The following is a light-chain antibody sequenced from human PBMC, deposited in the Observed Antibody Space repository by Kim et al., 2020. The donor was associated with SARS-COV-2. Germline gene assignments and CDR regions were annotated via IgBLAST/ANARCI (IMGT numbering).Light chain of an antibody. V-gene: IGLV1-44*01. CDR3: AAWDGSLNGPI. J-gene: IGLJ2*01. CDR1: SSNIGSHA. Sequence: GQRVTISCSGSSSNIGSHAVNWYQQLPGTAPKLLIDGNNQRPSGVPDRFSGFKSGTSASLAISGLQSEDEGDYYCAAWDGSLNGPIFGGGAKVTVL. CDR2: GNN.